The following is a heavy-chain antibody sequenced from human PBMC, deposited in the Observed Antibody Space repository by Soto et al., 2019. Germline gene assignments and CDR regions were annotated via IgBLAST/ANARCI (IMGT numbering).Heavy chain of an antibody. J-gene: IGHJ6*02. V-gene: IGHV1-69*12. D-gene: IGHD1-1*01. CDR1: GGTFSSHA. CDR2: LIPIFGTA. CDR3: ASQDAYKGYYNGMDV. Sequence: QVQLVQSGAEVKKPGSSVKVSCKASGGTFSSHAISWVRQAPGQGLEWMGGLIPIFGTANYAQKFQGRVTITADESTNTAYMDLSSLRSEDTAVYYCASQDAYKGYYNGMDVWGQGTTVTVSS.